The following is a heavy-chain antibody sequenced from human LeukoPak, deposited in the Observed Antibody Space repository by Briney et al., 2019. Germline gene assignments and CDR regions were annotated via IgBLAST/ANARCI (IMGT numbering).Heavy chain of an antibody. CDR1: GFTFSDYY. CDR3: AKDRRLPWDYFDS. Sequence: GGSLRLSCAASGFTFSDYYMSWIRQAPGKGLEWVSYVSSGGTTIYYADSVKGRFTISRDNAKNSLYLQMHSLRAEDTAIYYCAKDRRLPWDYFDSWGQGTQVTVSS. D-gene: IGHD5-12*01. V-gene: IGHV3-11*01. J-gene: IGHJ4*02. CDR2: VSSGGTTI.